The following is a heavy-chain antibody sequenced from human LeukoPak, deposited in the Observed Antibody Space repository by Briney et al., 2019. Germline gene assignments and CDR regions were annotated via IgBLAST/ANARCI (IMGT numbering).Heavy chain of an antibody. V-gene: IGHV1-69*13. D-gene: IGHD6-19*01. CDR2: IFPIVGTA. Sequence: AAVKVSCKESVGTFSSYAISWVRPAPRQGLEWMGGIFPIVGTANYTQKFQRRVQITADESTSTAYTELSSLRSEDTAVYYCARTGRSSGWYWFDPWGQGTLVTVSS. CDR1: VGTFSSYA. CDR3: ARTGRSSGWYWFDP. J-gene: IGHJ5*02.